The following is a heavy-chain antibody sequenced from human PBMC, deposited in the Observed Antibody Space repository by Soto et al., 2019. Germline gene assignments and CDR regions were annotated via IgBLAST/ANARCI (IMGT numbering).Heavy chain of an antibody. CDR1: GYTFSSYG. CDR2: ISAYNGNT. V-gene: IGHV1-18*01. D-gene: IGHD4-4*01. Sequence: GASVKVSSKASGYTFSSYGISWGRQDPGQGLEWMGWISAYNGNTNYAQKLQGRVTMTTDTSTSTAYMELRSLRSDDTAVYYCARSMTTVGLKNYYYYGMDVWGQGTTVTVSS. CDR3: ARSMTTVGLKNYYYYGMDV. J-gene: IGHJ6*02.